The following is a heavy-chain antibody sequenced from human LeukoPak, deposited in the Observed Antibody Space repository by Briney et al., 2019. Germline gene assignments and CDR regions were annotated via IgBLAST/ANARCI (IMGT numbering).Heavy chain of an antibody. D-gene: IGHD3-10*01. CDR2: IHYTGAT. Sequence: PSETLSLTCTVSGYSIGSRNYYWGWIRQPPGKGLEWIGTIHYTGATYYNPSLKGRLTMFVDRSKNQFSLKMRSLTAADAALYFCARRSNDYGSGSYSEPFDVWGQGSLVVVSS. V-gene: IGHV4-39*01. J-gene: IGHJ4*02. CDR3: ARRSNDYGSGSYSEPFDV. CDR1: GYSIGSRNYY.